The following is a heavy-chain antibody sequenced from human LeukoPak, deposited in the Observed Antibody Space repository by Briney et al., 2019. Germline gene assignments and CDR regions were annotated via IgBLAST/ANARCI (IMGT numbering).Heavy chain of an antibody. CDR2: ISGSGGNT. Sequence: GGSLRLSCAASGFTFSSYAMSWVRQAPGKGLEWVSAISGSGGNTYYADSVKGRFTISRANSKNTLYLQMNSLRAEDTAVYYCAKDLYTGSWYYGMDVWGQGTTVTVSS. J-gene: IGHJ6*02. CDR1: GFTFSSYA. CDR3: AKDLYTGSWYYGMDV. D-gene: IGHD6-6*01. V-gene: IGHV3-23*01.